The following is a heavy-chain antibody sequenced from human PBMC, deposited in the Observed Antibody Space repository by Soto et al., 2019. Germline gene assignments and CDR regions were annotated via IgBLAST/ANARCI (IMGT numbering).Heavy chain of an antibody. Sequence: SETLSLTCTVSGGSISSGTYYWSWIRQHPGKGLEWIGYIYYSGSTYYNPSLKSRVTISVDTSNNQFSLRLSFVTAADTAVYYCARAALVPEGLYYYYHGIDVWGPGTTVTVSS. V-gene: IGHV4-31*03. CDR1: GGSISSGTYY. D-gene: IGHD2-2*01. J-gene: IGHJ6*02. CDR3: ARAALVPEGLYYYYHGIDV. CDR2: IYYSGST.